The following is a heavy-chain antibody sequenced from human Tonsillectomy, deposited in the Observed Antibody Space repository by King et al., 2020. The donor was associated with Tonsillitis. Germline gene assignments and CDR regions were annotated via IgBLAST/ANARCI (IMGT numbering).Heavy chain of an antibody. Sequence: VQLVESGGGLVHPGGSLRLSCAASGFTFSSYWMTWVRQAPGKGLEWVANIKQDGSERYCVDSVKGRFTISRDNDKNSLYLQMNSLRAEDTAVYYCARIGGGSGMDYYYYGMDVWGQGTTVTVSS. CDR3: ARIGGGSGMDYYYYGMDV. D-gene: IGHD3-10*01. CDR2: IKQDGSER. V-gene: IGHV3-7*01. CDR1: GFTFSSYW. J-gene: IGHJ6*02.